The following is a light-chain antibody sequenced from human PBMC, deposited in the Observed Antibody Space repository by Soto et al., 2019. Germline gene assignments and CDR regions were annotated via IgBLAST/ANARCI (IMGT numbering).Light chain of an antibody. Sequence: DVVMTQSPVSLPVTLGQPASISCRSSESLVYSDGITYLSWYQQRPGHSPRRLIYKVSDRDSGVPDRFRGSGSGTDFTLTISRLEAEYFAVYHCQPYGSSRTFGQGTKVDMK. J-gene: IGKJ1*01. CDR2: KVS. CDR3: QPYGSSRT. CDR1: ESLVYSDGITY. V-gene: IGKV2-30*01.